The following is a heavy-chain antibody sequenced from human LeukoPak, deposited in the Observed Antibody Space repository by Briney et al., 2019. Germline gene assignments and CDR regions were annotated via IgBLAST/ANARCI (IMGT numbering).Heavy chain of an antibody. CDR3: ARERKSSGWVNYYYYYYMDV. Sequence: SKTLSLTCTVSGGSISSYYWSWIRQPAGKGLEWIGRIYTSGSTNYNPSLKSRVTMSVDTSKNQFSLKLSSVTAADTAVYYCARERKSSGWVNYYYYYYMDVWGKGTTVTISS. J-gene: IGHJ6*03. V-gene: IGHV4-4*07. D-gene: IGHD6-19*01. CDR2: IYTSGST. CDR1: GGSISSYY.